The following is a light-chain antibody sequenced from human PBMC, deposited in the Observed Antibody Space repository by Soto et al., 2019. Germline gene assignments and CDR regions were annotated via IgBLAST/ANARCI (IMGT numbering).Light chain of an antibody. J-gene: IGKJ2*01. CDR2: GAS. CDR1: RSVSSS. V-gene: IGKV3-15*01. CDR3: QQYNNWLLYT. Sequence: EIVMTQSPVTLSVSPGERATLSCWASRSVSSSLAWYQQKPGQAPRLLIYGASTRATGVSARFSGSGSGTEFTLTISSLQSEDSAVYYCQQYNNWLLYTFGQGTKLEIK.